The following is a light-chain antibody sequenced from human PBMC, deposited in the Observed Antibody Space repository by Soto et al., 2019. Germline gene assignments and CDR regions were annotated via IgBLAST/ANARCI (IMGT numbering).Light chain of an antibody. CDR1: PSLTNY. CDR2: GAF. V-gene: IGKV3-11*01. Sequence: EIVLTQSPATLSLSPGERATRSCSASPSLTNYLAWYQQTPGQPPRLLIYGAFNRAAGIPARFSGSGSGTDFTLTISSLEPEDSAVYYCQQRNIWPPVTFGQGTRLEIK. J-gene: IGKJ5*01. CDR3: QQRNIWPPVT.